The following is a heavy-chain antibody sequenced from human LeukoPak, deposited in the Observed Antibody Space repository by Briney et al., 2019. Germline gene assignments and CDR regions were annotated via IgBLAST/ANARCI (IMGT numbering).Heavy chain of an antibody. J-gene: IGHJ4*02. Sequence: PGGSLRLSCAASGFTFTDYWMNWVRQAPGKGLEWVSYISGSGTAIYYADSVKGRFTISGDNAKNSLYLQMNSLRAEDTAFYYCARYGRLGGNSFDYWGRGTLVTVSS. CDR1: GFTFTDYW. V-gene: IGHV3-48*04. CDR3: ARYGRLGGNSFDY. CDR2: ISGSGTAI. D-gene: IGHD4-23*01.